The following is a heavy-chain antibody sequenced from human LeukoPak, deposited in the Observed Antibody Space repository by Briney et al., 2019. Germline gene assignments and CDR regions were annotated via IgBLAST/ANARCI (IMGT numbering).Heavy chain of an antibody. D-gene: IGHD5/OR15-5a*01. J-gene: IGHJ4*02. Sequence: SETLSLTCTVSGGFISSYYWSWIRQPPGKGLEWIGYIYYTGNTNYNPSLKSRVTISIDTSKNQFSLKMRSATAADTAAYYCAREAVSTRVFDYWGQGSLVTVSS. V-gene: IGHV4-59*12. CDR3: AREAVSTRVFDY. CDR1: GGFISSYY. CDR2: IYYTGNT.